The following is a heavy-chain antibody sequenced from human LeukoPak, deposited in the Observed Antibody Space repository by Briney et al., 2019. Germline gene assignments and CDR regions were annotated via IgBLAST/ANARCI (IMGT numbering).Heavy chain of an antibody. J-gene: IGHJ3*01. Sequence: GGSLRLSCAASGFTFNNYAIHWVRQTPGKGLEWVSGISWISSTKAYADFVRGRFTISRDNAKNSLYLQMNSLRTEDTAFYYCVKDMHSVPGRRAFDVWGQGTLVTVSS. D-gene: IGHD6-19*01. CDR2: ISWISSTK. V-gene: IGHV3-9*01. CDR3: VKDMHSVPGRRAFDV. CDR1: GFTFNNYA.